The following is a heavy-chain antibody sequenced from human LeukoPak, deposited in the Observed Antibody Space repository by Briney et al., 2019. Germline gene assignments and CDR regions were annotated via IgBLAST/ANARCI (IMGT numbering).Heavy chain of an antibody. V-gene: IGHV1-18*01. D-gene: IGHD3-22*01. J-gene: IGHJ3*02. CDR3: ADHGYDSSGYPTYAFDI. CDR1: GYTFTSYG. CDR2: ISAYNGNT. Sequence: ASVTVSCKASGYTFTSYGISWVRQAPGQGLEWMGWISAYNGNTNYAQKLQGRVTMTTDTSTSTAYMELRSLRSDDTAVYYCADHGYDSSGYPTYAFDIWGQGTMVTVSS.